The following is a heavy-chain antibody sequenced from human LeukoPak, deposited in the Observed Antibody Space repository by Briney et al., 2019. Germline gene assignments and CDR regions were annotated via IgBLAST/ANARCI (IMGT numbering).Heavy chain of an antibody. CDR3: ARTGITMVRGVIRQNWFDP. J-gene: IGHJ5*02. V-gene: IGHV1-69*13. CDR1: GGTFSSYA. CDR2: IIAIFDTA. D-gene: IGHD3-10*01. Sequence: SVTVSCKASGGTFSSYAISWVRQAPGQGLEWMGGIIAIFDTAKYAQKFKGRVTITADESTSTAYMELSSLRSEDTAMYYCARTGITMVRGVIRQNWFDPWGQGTLVTVSS.